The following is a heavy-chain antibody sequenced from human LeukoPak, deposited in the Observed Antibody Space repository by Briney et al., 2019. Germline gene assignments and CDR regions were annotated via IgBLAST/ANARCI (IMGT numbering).Heavy chain of an antibody. J-gene: IGHJ5*02. D-gene: IGHD2-2*01. Sequence: SETLSLTCTVSGYSINSGYYWGWIRQSPGKGLEWIGNIYRSGTTNYNPSLKSRVTISVDTSKNQFSLKLSSVTAADTAVYYCARVPTQRYCSSTSCYYWFDPWGQGTLVTVSS. V-gene: IGHV4-38-2*02. CDR3: ARVPTQRYCSSTSCYYWFDP. CDR1: GYSINSGYY. CDR2: IYRSGTT.